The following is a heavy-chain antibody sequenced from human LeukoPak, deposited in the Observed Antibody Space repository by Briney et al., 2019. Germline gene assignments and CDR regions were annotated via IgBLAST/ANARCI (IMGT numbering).Heavy chain of an antibody. D-gene: IGHD2-2*01. Sequence: TGGSLRLSCAASGFTFSSYAMSWIRQPPGKGLEWIGEINHSGSTNYNPSLKSRVTISVDTSKNQFSLKLSSVTAADTAVYYCARGSYIVVVPAAIWYNWFDPWGQGTLVTVSS. CDR2: INHSGST. V-gene: IGHV4-34*01. CDR3: ARGSYIVVVPAAIWYNWFDP. J-gene: IGHJ5*02. CDR1: GFTFSSYA.